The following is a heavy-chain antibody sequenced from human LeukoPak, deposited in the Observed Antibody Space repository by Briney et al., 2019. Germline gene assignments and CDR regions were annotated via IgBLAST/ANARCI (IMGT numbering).Heavy chain of an antibody. CDR2: INPNSGGT. J-gene: IGHJ3*02. D-gene: IGHD4-17*01. CDR1: GYTFTGYY. CDR3: ARESLGYGAEKANAFDI. V-gene: IGHV1-2*02. Sequence: ASVKVSCKASGYTFTGYYMHWVRQAPGQGLEWMGLINPNSGGTNYAQKFQGRVTMTRDTSISTAYMELSRLRSDDTAVYYCARESLGYGAEKANAFDIWGQGTMVTVSS.